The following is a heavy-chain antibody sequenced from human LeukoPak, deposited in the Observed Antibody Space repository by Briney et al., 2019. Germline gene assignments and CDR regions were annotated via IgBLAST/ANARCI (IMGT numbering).Heavy chain of an antibody. CDR1: GFTFSSYS. V-gene: IGHV3-21*01. D-gene: IGHD3-10*01. Sequence: GGSLRLSCAAAGFTFSSYSMNWVRQAPGKGLEWVSYIDSSSTYICYADSVKGRFTISRDNAKNSLYLQMNSLRAEDTAVYYCARVIQEWFRDPPDSWFDPCGLGTLVPVSS. J-gene: IGHJ5*02. CDR3: ARVIQEWFRDPPDSWFDP. CDR2: IDSSSTYI.